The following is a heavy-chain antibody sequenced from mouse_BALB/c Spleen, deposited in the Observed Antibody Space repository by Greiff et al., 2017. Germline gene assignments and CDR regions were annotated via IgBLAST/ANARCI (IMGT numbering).Heavy chain of an antibody. J-gene: IGHJ4*01. CDR1: GYTFTDYN. CDR3: ARGKFITTATGAMDY. Sequence: VQLQQSGPELVKPGASVKIPCKASGYTFTDYNMDWVKQSHGKSLEWIGDINPNNGGTIYNQKFKGKATLTVDKSSSTAYMELRSLTSEDSAVYYCARGKFITTATGAMDYWGQGTSVTVSS. CDR2: INPNNGGT. D-gene: IGHD1-2*01. V-gene: IGHV1-18*01.